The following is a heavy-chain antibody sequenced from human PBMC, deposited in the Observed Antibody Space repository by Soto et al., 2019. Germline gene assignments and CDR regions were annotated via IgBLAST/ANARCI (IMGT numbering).Heavy chain of an antibody. CDR1: GFTLSSYW. D-gene: IGHD1-26*01. J-gene: IGHJ4*02. Sequence: EVQVVEAGGDLVQPGGSLRLSCVGSGFTLSSYWMHWVRQAPGKGLVWVSRISPDGSTINYADFVKGRFTISRDNAKNTLYLQMDSLRAEDTALYCCTRVISGSSGLFDYWGQGALVTVSS. V-gene: IGHV3-74*01. CDR2: ISPDGSTI. CDR3: TRVISGSSGLFDY.